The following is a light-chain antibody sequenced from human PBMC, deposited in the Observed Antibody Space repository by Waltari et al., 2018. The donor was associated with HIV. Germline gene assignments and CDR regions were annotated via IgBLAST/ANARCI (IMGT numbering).Light chain of an antibody. CDR2: SNY. J-gene: IGLJ3*02. CDR1: SSNIGSTT. V-gene: IGLV1-44*01. CDR3: ATWDDSLNGRV. Sequence: QSVLPQPPSASGTPGQRVTISCSGSSSNIGSTTVTWYQQPPGTAPKLLIYSNYHRPSGVPDRFSGSKSGTSASLAISGLQSEDEADYYCATWDDSLNGRVFGGGTKLTVL.